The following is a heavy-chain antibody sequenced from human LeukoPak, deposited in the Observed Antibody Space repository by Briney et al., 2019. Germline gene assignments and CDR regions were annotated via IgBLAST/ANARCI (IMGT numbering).Heavy chain of an antibody. CDR2: IYHSGST. J-gene: IGHJ4*02. V-gene: IGHV4-31*03. CDR1: GDSITSGVYY. D-gene: IGHD6-19*01. Sequence: SETLSLTCTVSGDSITSGVYYWSWIRQHPGKGLEWIGYIYHSGSTSYNPSLKSRVSISVDTSKNQFSLNLSSATAADTAAYYCARERTTGWYFDYWGQGTLVTVSS. CDR3: ARERTTGWYFDY.